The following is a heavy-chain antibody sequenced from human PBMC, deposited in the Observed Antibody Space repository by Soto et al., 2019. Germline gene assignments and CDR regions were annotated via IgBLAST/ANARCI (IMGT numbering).Heavy chain of an antibody. CDR3: ARVRQPIAPPGGY. CDR2: ISYDGSNK. CDR1: GFTFSSYA. D-gene: IGHD3-16*01. V-gene: IGHV3-30-3*01. Sequence: QVQLVESGGGVVQPGRSLRLSCAASGFTFSSYATHWVRQAPGKGLEWVAVISYDGSNKYYADSVKGRFTISRDNSKNTLYLQMNSLRAEDTAVYYCARVRQPIAPPGGYWGQGTLVTVSS. J-gene: IGHJ4*02.